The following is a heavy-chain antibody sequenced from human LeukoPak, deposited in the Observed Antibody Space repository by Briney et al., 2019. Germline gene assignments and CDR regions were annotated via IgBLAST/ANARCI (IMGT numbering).Heavy chain of an antibody. J-gene: IGHJ4*02. CDR1: GGSMSTYY. D-gene: IGHD1-14*01. CDR2: IYYTGST. V-gene: IGHV4-59*01. Sequence: SETLSLTCTVSGGSMSTYYWTWIRQPPGKGLEWIGFIYYTGSTNYNPSLKSRVTISVDTSKNQSSLKLSSVTAADTAVYYCAGMRITTPTVRTLDYWGQGTLVTVSS. CDR3: AGMRITTPTVRTLDY.